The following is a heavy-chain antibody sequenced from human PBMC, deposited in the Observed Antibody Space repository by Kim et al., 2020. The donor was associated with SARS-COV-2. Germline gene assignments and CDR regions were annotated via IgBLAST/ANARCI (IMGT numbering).Heavy chain of an antibody. V-gene: IGHV4-39*01. CDR3: ARHPSITMIVIAWYFDL. D-gene: IGHD3-22*01. Sequence: SRSYYWGWIRQPPGKGLEWIGSIYYSGSTYDNSSLKSRVTISVDTSKNQFSLKLSSVTAADTAVYYCARHPSITMIVIAWYFDLWGRGTLAT. J-gene: IGHJ2*01. CDR2: IYYSGST. CDR1: SRSYY.